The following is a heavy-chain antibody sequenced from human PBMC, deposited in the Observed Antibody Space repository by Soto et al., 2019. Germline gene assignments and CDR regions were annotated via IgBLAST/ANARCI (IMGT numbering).Heavy chain of an antibody. CDR3: AKSRYDSSGYYSQATYGMDV. D-gene: IGHD3-22*01. Sequence: PGGSLRLSCAASGFTLSGYAMDWVRQAPGKGLEYVSGISSNGVGTYYANSVQGRFTISRDNSKNTLYLQMNSLRPEDMAVYYCAKSRYDSSGYYSQATYGMDVWGQGTTVTVSS. J-gene: IGHJ6*02. V-gene: IGHV3-64*01. CDR2: ISSNGVGT. CDR1: GFTLSGYA.